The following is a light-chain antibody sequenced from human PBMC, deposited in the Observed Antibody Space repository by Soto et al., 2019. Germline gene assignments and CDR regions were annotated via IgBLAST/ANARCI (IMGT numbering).Light chain of an antibody. CDR1: QSLLQSNGNNY. CDR2: LGS. J-gene: IGKJ5*01. Sequence: DIVMTQSPLSLPVTPGAPASISCRSSQSLLQSNGNNYLDWYLQKPGQSPQLLIYLGSNRASGVPDRFSGSGSGTDFPLKISRVEAEDVGVYYCMQALQPPLTFGQGTRLEIK. V-gene: IGKV2-28*01. CDR3: MQALQPPLT.